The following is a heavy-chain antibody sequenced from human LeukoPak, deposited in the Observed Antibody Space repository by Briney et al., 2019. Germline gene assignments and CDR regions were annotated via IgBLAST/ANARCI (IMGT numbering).Heavy chain of an antibody. D-gene: IGHD2-2*01. V-gene: IGHV3-23*01. J-gene: IGHJ3*02. CDR3: ALEYCSSTSCYSWDAFDI. Sequence: PGGSLRLSCAASGFTFSSYAMSWVRQAPGKGLEWVSAISGSGGSTYYADSVKGRFTISRDNSTNTLYLQMNSLRAEDTAVYYCALEYCSSTSCYSWDAFDIWGQGTMVTVSS. CDR2: ISGSGGST. CDR1: GFTFSSYA.